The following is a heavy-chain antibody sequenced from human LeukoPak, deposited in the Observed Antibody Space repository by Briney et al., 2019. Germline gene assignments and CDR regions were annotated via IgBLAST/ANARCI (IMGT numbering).Heavy chain of an antibody. J-gene: IGHJ3*02. D-gene: IGHD6-19*01. Sequence: PSETLSLTCAVYGGSFSGYYWSWIRQPPGKGLEWIGEINHSGSTNYNPPLKSRVTISVDTSKNQFSLKLSSVTAADTAVYYCARQGSSGWYDAFDIWGQGTMVIVSS. CDR3: ARQGSSGWYDAFDI. V-gene: IGHV4-34*01. CDR1: GGSFSGYY. CDR2: INHSGST.